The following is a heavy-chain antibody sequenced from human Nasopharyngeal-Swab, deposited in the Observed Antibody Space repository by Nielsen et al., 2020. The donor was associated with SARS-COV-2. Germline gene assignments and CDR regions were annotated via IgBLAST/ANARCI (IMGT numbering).Heavy chain of an antibody. CDR1: GYTFTSYY. Sequence: ASVKVSCKASGYTFTSYYMHWVRQAPGQGLEWMGIINPSGGSTSYAQKFQGRVTMTRDTSTSTVYMELSSLRSEDTAVYYCARMLRYFDWLSKYGMDVWGQGTTVTVLL. V-gene: IGHV1-46*01. J-gene: IGHJ6*02. CDR2: INPSGGST. CDR3: ARMLRYFDWLSKYGMDV. D-gene: IGHD3-9*01.